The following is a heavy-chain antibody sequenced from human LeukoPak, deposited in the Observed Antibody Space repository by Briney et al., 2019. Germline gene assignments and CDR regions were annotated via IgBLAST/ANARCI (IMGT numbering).Heavy chain of an antibody. CDR3: ARLTTLDTAMVEDY. CDR1: GGPISSYY. Sequence: SETLSLTCTVSGGPISSYYWSWIRQPPGKGLEWIGYIYYSGSTNYNPSLKSRVTISVDTSKNQFSLKLSSVTAADTAVYYCARLTTLDTAMVEDYWGQGTLVTVSS. J-gene: IGHJ4*02. CDR2: IYYSGST. V-gene: IGHV4-59*01. D-gene: IGHD5-18*01.